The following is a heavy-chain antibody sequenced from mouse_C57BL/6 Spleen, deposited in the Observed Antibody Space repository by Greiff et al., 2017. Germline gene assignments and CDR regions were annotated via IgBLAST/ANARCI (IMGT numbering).Heavy chain of an antibody. J-gene: IGHJ2*01. V-gene: IGHV1-82*01. Sequence: VQLQQSGPELVKPGASVKISCKASGYAFSSSWMNWVKQRPGKGLEWIGRIYPGDGDTNYNGKLKGKATLTADKSSSTAYMQLSSLTSEDSAVYFCARNYGNFDYWGQGTTLTVSS. CDR2: IYPGDGDT. CDR3: ARNYGNFDY. D-gene: IGHD2-1*01. CDR1: GYAFSSSW.